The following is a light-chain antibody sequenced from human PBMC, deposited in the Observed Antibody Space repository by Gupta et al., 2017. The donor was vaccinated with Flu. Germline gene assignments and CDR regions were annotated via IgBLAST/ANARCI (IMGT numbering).Light chain of an antibody. Sequence: PSLVSASGGDRVTITCGGRKVISSWLAWYQQKPGKPPQLLIHTASSWQSGVPSRFSGSASGTDFTLTISSLEPEDFATYYCQQANSLPRTFGQGTKVEIK. V-gene: IGKV1-12*01. J-gene: IGKJ1*01. CDR2: TAS. CDR1: KVISSW. CDR3: QQANSLPRT.